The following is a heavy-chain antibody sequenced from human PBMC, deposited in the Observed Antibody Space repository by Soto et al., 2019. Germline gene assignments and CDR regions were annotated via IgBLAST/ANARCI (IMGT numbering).Heavy chain of an antibody. CDR1: GFTFSSYA. D-gene: IGHD3-3*01. CDR3: AKDYDFWSGYYYYYYGMDV. Sequence: PGGSLRLSCAASGFTFSSYAMSWVRQAPGKGLEWVPAISGSGGSTYYADSVKGRFTISRDNSKNTLYLQMNSLRAEDTAVYYCAKDYDFWSGYYYYYYGMDVWGQGTTVTVSS. CDR2: ISGSGGST. J-gene: IGHJ6*02. V-gene: IGHV3-23*01.